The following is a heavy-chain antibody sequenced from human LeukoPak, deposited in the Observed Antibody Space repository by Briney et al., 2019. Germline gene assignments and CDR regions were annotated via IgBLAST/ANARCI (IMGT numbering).Heavy chain of an antibody. Sequence: SDTLSLTCTVSGGSISSDDYYWSWIRQPPGKGLEWIGYIYYSGNTYYNPSLKSRVTISVDTSKNQFSLKLSSVTAADTAVYYCARDPVLPAAIGDWGQGTLVTASS. V-gene: IGHV4-30-4*02. CDR2: IYYSGNT. J-gene: IGHJ4*02. CDR3: ARDPVLPAAIGD. CDR1: GGSISSDDYY. D-gene: IGHD2-2*01.